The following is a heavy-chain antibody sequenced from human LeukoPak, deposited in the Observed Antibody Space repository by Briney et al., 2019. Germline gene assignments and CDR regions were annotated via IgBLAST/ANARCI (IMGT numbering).Heavy chain of an antibody. CDR3: ASRRSYSGAFDI. D-gene: IGHD1-26*01. V-gene: IGHV3-30-3*01. CDR2: ISYDGSNK. Sequence: GGSLRLSCAASGFTFSSYAMHWVRQAPGKGLEWVAVISYDGSNKYYADSVKGRFTISRDNSKNTLYLQMNSLRAEDTAVYYCASRRSYSGAFDIWGQGTMVTVSS. J-gene: IGHJ3*02. CDR1: GFTFSSYA.